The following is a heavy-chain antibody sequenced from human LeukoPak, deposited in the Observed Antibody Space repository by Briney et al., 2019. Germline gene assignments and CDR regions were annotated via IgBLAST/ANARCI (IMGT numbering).Heavy chain of an antibody. CDR1: GFTFISYW. CDR2: INSDGSST. Sequence: PGGSLRLSCASSGFTFISYWMHWVRPPPAKGLVWVSRINSDGSSTSYAASVKGRFTISRDNAKNTLYLQMNSLRAEDTAVYYCARGPEEYQLLSWFDPWGQGTLVTVSS. V-gene: IGHV3-74*01. J-gene: IGHJ5*02. CDR3: ARGPEEYQLLSWFDP. D-gene: IGHD2-2*01.